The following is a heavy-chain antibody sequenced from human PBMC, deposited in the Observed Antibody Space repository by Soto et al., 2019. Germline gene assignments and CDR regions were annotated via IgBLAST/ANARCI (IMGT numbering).Heavy chain of an antibody. CDR1: GYSFSSYW. CDR2: IDPSDSYS. V-gene: IGHV5-10-1*01. Sequence: GESLKISCKGSGYSFSSYWITWVRQMPGKGLEWMGKIDPSDSYSTYSPSLQGHVTISADKSISTAYLQWSSLKASDTAMYYCARHEGSSSDFYYYGMDVWAQGTTVTVSS. D-gene: IGHD6-6*01. CDR3: ARHEGSSSDFYYYGMDV. J-gene: IGHJ6*02.